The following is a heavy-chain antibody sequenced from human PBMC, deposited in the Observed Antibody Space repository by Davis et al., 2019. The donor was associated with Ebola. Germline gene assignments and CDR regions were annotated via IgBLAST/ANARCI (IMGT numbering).Heavy chain of an antibody. V-gene: IGHV1-18*04. CDR3: ARDITMISEGGFDP. CDR1: GYTFTSYY. J-gene: IGHJ5*02. Sequence: AASVKVSCKAFGYTFTSYYMHWVRQAPGQGLEWMGWISAYNGNANYAQKLQGRVTMTTDTSTNTAYMEMRSLTSDDTALYYCARDITMISEGGFDPWGQGTLVTVSS. D-gene: IGHD3-22*01. CDR2: ISAYNGNA.